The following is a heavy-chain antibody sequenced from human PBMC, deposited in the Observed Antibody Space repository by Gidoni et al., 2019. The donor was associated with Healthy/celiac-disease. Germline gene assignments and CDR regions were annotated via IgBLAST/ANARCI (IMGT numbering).Heavy chain of an antibody. D-gene: IGHD6-19*01. J-gene: IGHJ4*02. CDR1: GGSISCSSYS. Sequence: QLQLQESGPGLVKPSETLSLTCTVSGGSISCSSYSWGWIRQPPGKGLEWIGSIYYSGSTYYNPSLKSRVTISVDTSKNQFSLKLSSVTAADTAVYYCARDAEQWLVQDYFDYWGQGTLVTVSS. CDR3: ARDAEQWLVQDYFDY. CDR2: IYYSGST. V-gene: IGHV4-39*07.